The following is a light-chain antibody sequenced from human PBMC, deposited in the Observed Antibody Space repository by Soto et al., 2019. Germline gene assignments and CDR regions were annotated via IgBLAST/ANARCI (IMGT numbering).Light chain of an antibody. CDR3: QQLKSYPQT. J-gene: IGKJ1*01. V-gene: IGKV1-9*01. CDR2: AAS. CDR1: QSISSY. Sequence: DIQMTQSPSSLSASVGDRVTITSRASQSISSYLNWYQRKTGKAPKILMYAASTLQSGVPSRFRGSGSGTEFTLTISSLQPEDFATYYCQQLKSYPQTFGQGTKVDI.